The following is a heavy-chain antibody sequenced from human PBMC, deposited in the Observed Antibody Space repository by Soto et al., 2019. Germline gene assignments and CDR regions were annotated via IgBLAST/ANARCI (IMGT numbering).Heavy chain of an antibody. J-gene: IGHJ5*02. V-gene: IGHV3-7*01. CDR3: VRGGSNYAS. CDR2: IKPDESEK. D-gene: IGHD4-4*01. Sequence: EVQLVESGGGLVQPGGSLRLSCTASGFTFSDSWMTWGRQAPGKGLEWVARIKPDESEKKYADSVKGRFSISRDNAKNSMYLQMDSLRGEYTAVYYCVRGGSNYASWGQGTLVTVSS. CDR1: GFTFSDSW.